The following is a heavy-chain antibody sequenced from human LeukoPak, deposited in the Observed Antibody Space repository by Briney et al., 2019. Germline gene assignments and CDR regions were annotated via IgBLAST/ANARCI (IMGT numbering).Heavy chain of an antibody. CDR2: ICGGGT. CDR3: VPWGVVAGSSN. D-gene: IGHD6-19*01. J-gene: IGHJ4*02. V-gene: IGHV3-66*01. Sequence: GGSLRLSCAASGFTVSTTYMSWVCQAPGKGLEWVSVICGGGTYYADSVKGRLTLSRDNSKNTVYLQMDSLRAEDTAVYYCVPWGVVAGSSNWGQGTLVTVSS. CDR1: GFTVSTTY.